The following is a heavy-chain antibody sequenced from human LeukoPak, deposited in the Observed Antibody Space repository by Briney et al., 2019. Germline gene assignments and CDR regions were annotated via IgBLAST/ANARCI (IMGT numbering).Heavy chain of an antibody. D-gene: IGHD2-2*01. CDR1: GFTFSSYG. V-gene: IGHV3-30*18. CDR2: ISYVGSNK. CDR3: AKDSGSSTSRNYFDY. J-gene: IGHJ4*02. Sequence: GRPLRLSCAASGFTFSSYGMDWVRQAPGKGLEWVAVISYVGSNKYYADSVKGRFTISRDNSKNTLYLQMNSLRAEDTSVYYCAKDSGSSTSRNYFDYWGQGTLVTVSS.